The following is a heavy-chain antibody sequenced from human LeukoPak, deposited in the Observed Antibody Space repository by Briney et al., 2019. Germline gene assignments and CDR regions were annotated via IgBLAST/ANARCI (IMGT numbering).Heavy chain of an antibody. D-gene: IGHD2-15*01. Sequence: AGGCLRLSCAAPGVSIMSYAMGSVRQTPGKGLEWVSAIIGSGGRTYYPDSVEGRFTIARDNSRNTLYLQMSRLWAADPAVYYYAKSGSQCSGGSCYSRPYYYYYGMDVWGQGTTVTVSS. CDR1: GVSIMSYA. V-gene: IGHV3-23*01. CDR3: AKSGSQCSGGSCYSRPYYYYYGMDV. CDR2: IIGSGGRT. J-gene: IGHJ6*02.